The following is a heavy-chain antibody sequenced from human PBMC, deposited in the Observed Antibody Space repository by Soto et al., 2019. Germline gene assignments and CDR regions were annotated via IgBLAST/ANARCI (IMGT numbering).Heavy chain of an antibody. CDR3: AKDSSGYTYDHNAFDI. CDR2: ISGSAGST. J-gene: IGHJ3*02. V-gene: IGHV3-23*01. Sequence: GGSLRLSCAASGFTFSSYAMTWVRQAPGKGLEWVSGISGSAGSTNYADSVKGRFTISRDNSKNTLYLQMNSLRADDTAVYYCAKDSSGYTYDHNAFDIWGQGTMVTVS. CDR1: GFTFSSYA. D-gene: IGHD5-18*01.